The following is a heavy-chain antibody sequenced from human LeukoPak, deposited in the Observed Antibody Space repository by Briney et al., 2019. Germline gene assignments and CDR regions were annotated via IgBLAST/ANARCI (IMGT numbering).Heavy chain of an antibody. Sequence: SAVPVSCQASGGTFIRYAISWVRQAPGQGLAGMGGIIPIFGTANYAQKFQGRVTITTDESTSTAYMELSSLRSEDTAVYYCAREAQDAFDIWGQGTMVTVSS. CDR3: AREAQDAFDI. J-gene: IGHJ3*02. CDR1: GGTFIRYA. V-gene: IGHV1-69*05. CDR2: IIPIFGTA.